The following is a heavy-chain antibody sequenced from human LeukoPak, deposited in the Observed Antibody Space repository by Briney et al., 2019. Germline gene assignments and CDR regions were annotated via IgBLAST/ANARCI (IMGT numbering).Heavy chain of an antibody. V-gene: IGHV1-2*02. J-gene: IGHJ1*01. Sequence: VKVSCRASGYTFTGYYIHWVRQAPGQGLEWMGWINPNSGGTNYAQKFQGRVTMTRDTSISTAYMELSRLRSDDTAVYYCAKEVGYCSSTSCSSRYFQHWGQGTLVTVSS. CDR3: AKEVGYCSSTSCSSRYFQH. D-gene: IGHD2-2*01. CDR2: INPNSGGT. CDR1: GYTFTGYY.